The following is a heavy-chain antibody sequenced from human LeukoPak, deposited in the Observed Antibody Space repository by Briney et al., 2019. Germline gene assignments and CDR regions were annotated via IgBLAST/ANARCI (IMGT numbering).Heavy chain of an antibody. CDR3: ARLPGEDSSGYRNGGGFDY. CDR2: IYTSGST. CDR1: GGSISSGSYY. Sequence: ASETLSLTCTVSGGSISSGSYYWSWIRQPAGKGLEWIGRIYTSGSTNYNPSLKSRVTISVDTSKNQFSLKLSSVTAADTAVYYCARLPGEDSSGYRNGGGFDYWGQGTLVTVSS. D-gene: IGHD3-22*01. J-gene: IGHJ4*02. V-gene: IGHV4-61*02.